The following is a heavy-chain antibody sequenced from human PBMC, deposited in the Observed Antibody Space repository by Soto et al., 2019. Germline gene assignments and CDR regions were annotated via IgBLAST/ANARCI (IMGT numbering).Heavy chain of an antibody. CDR2: INPNSGGT. J-gene: IGHJ4*02. Sequence: GASVKVSCKASGYTFTGYYMHWVRQAPGQGLEWMGWINPNSGGTNYAQKFQGRVTMTRDTSISTAYMELSRLRSDDTAVYYCARGEVGIAAGWGSDHWGQGTLVTVS. V-gene: IGHV1-2*02. CDR1: GYTFTGYY. CDR3: ARGEVGIAAGWGSDH. D-gene: IGHD6-13*01.